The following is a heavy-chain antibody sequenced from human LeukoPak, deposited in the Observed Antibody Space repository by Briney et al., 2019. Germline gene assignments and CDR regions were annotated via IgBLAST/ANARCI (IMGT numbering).Heavy chain of an antibody. D-gene: IGHD5-18*01. CDR1: GFTVSDNY. V-gene: IGHV3-66*01. CDR3: ARDPGYSYGLDY. Sequence: GGSLRLSCGASGFTVSDNYMSWVRQAPGKGLEWVSVIYSGGSTNYADSVKGRFTISRDNSKNTLYLQMNSLRADDTAVYYCARDPGYSYGLDYWGQGTLVTVSS. J-gene: IGHJ4*02. CDR2: IYSGGST.